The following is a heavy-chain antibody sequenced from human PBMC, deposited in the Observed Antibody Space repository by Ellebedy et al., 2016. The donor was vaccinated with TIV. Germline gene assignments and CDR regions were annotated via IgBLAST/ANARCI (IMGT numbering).Heavy chain of an antibody. CDR2: IYQSGST. CDR3: AREGVAVASKCHHDY. Sequence: SETLSLXXAVSGGSISSGGYSWSWVRQPPGKGLEWIGYIYQSGSTYYNSSLESRVTISVDTSKKQISLKLSSVTAADTAMYYCAREGVAVASKCHHDYWGQGTLVTVSS. J-gene: IGHJ4*02. V-gene: IGHV4-30-2*01. D-gene: IGHD6-19*01. CDR1: GGSISSGGYS.